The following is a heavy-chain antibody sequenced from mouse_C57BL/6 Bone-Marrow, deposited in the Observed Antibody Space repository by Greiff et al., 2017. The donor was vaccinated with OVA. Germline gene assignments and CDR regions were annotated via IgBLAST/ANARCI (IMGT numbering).Heavy chain of an antibody. V-gene: IGHV5-6*02. CDR3: ARRLGPAWFAY. CDR1: GFTFSSYG. D-gene: IGHD4-1*01. Sequence: EVMLVESGGDLVKPGGSLKLSCAASGFTFSSYGMSWVRQTPDKRLEWVATISSGGSYTYYPDSVKGRFTISRDNAKNTLYLQMSSLNSEDTAMYYCARRLGPAWFAYWGQGTLVTVSA. J-gene: IGHJ3*01. CDR2: ISSGGSYT.